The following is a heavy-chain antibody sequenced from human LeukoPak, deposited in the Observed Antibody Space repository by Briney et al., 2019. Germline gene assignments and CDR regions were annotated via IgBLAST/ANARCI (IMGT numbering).Heavy chain of an antibody. V-gene: IGHV4-59*08. CDR2: IYYSGST. CDR3: ARQTTVLNWFDY. CDR1: GGSISSYY. J-gene: IGHJ5*01. D-gene: IGHD4-17*01. Sequence: SETLSLTCTVSGGSISSYYWSWIRQPPGKGLEWIGYIYYSGSTNYNPSLKSRVTISVDTSKNQFSLKLSSVTAADTAVYYCARQTTVLNWFDYWGQGTLVTVSS.